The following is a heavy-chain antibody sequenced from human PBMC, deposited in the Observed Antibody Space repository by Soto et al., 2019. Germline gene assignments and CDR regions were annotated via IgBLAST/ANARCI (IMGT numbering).Heavy chain of an antibody. Sequence: QVQLQQSGAGLLKPSETLSLTCAVYGESFSGHIWTWIRQTPGKGLQWIGQINHSGSARYNLYLKCRVTISVHSSNCQFSQELSSVTAADTAVYYCARGLITGSHYSGGWYYFDSWGQGTQVTVSS. J-gene: IGHJ4*02. CDR3: ARGLITGSHYSGGWYYFDS. CDR2: INHSGSA. CDR1: GESFSGHI. V-gene: IGHV4-34*01. D-gene: IGHD6-19*01.